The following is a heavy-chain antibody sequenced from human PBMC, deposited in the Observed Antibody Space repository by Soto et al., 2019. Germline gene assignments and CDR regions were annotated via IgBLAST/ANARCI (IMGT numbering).Heavy chain of an antibody. CDR3: AGQYYYGSGSMMDY. V-gene: IGHV4-59*08. CDR2: IYYSGST. Sequence: SETLSLTCTVSGGSISSYYRSWILQPPGKGLEWIGYIYYSGSTNYNPSLKSRVTISVDTSKNQFSLKLSSVTAADTAVYYCAGQYYYGSGSMMDYWGQGTLVTVSS. D-gene: IGHD3-10*01. CDR1: GGSISSYY. J-gene: IGHJ4*02.